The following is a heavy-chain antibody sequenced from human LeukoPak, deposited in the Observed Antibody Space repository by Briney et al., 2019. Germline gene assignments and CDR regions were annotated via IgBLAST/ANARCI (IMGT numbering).Heavy chain of an antibody. CDR1: GFTFSSYW. CDR2: IKKDGSEK. Sequence: PGGSLRLSCAASGFTFSSYWMSWVRQAPGKGLEWVANIKKDGSEKYYVDSVKGRFTISRDNSKNTLYLQMNSLRAEDTAVYYCAKDSYYYGSGSFGDYWGQGTLVTVSS. J-gene: IGHJ4*02. D-gene: IGHD3-10*01. CDR3: AKDSYYYGSGSFGDY. V-gene: IGHV3-7*03.